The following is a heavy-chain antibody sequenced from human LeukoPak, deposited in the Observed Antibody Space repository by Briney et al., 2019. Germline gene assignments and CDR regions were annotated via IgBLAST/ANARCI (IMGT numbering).Heavy chain of an antibody. CDR1: GFTFSSYA. CDR2: ISSNGGST. Sequence: GRSLRLSCAASGFTFSSYAMHWVRQAPGKGLEYVSAISSNGGSTYYANSVKGRFTISRDNSKNTLYLQMDSLRAEDMAVYYCARWGTGVDYWGQGTLVTVSS. CDR3: ARWGTGVDY. D-gene: IGHD7-27*01. V-gene: IGHV3-64*01. J-gene: IGHJ4*02.